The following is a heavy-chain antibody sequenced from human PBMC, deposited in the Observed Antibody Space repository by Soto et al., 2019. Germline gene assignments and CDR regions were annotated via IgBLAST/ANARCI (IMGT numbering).Heavy chain of an antibody. V-gene: IGHV5-51*04. J-gene: IGHJ3*02. CDR3: TRDLDYGGNSEDFDI. Sequence: VQLVQSGAEVKKPGESLKISCKGSEFSFTTYWIAWVRQMPGEGLKWMGIIYPDDSRTTYSPSFQGQVTISADKPINTAYLQWSSLKASDTAMYYCTRDLDYGGNSEDFDIWGQGTRVTVSS. D-gene: IGHD4-17*01. CDR2: IYPDDSRT. CDR1: EFSFTTYW.